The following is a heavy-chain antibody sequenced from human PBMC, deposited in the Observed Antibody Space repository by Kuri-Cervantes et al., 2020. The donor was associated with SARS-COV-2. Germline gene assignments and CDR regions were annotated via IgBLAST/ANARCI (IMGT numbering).Heavy chain of an antibody. CDR2: IYYSGST. CDR1: GGSISSSSYY. J-gene: IGHJ3*02. Sequence: SETLSLTCTVSGGSISSSSYYWGWIRQPPGKGLGWIGSIYYSGSTYYNPSLKSRVTISVDTSKNQFSLKLSSVTAADTAVYYCATPARPGAFDAFDIWGQGTMVTVSS. CDR3: ATPARPGAFDAFDI. D-gene: IGHD6-6*01. V-gene: IGHV4-39*01.